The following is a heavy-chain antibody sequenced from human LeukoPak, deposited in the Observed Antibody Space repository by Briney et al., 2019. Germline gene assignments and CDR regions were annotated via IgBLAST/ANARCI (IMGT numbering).Heavy chain of an antibody. J-gene: IGHJ2*01. CDR3: AKDPGNNNWSYWYFDI. D-gene: IGHD1-1*01. CDR2: ISGSGGST. V-gene: IGHV3-23*01. Sequence: PGGSLRLSCAASGFTFSSYAMTWVRQAPGKGLKWVSSISGSGGSTYYADSVKGRFTISRDNSKNTLYLQMNSLRAEDTAVYYCAKDPGNNNWSYWYFDIWGRGTLDSVSS. CDR1: GFTFSSYA.